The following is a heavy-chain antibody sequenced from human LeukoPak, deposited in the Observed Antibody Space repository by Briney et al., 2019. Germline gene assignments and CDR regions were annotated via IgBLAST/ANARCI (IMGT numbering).Heavy chain of an antibody. Sequence: GGSLRLSCAASGFTFSSYGMHWVRQAPGKGLEWVAFIRCDGSNKYYADSVKGGFTISRDNSKTTLYLKMNSMRAEDTAVYSCAKELDGGEYMDVWGKGTTVTVSS. CDR3: AKELDGGEYMDV. V-gene: IGHV3-30*02. CDR2: IRCDGSNK. CDR1: GFTFSSYG. D-gene: IGHD3-16*01. J-gene: IGHJ6*03.